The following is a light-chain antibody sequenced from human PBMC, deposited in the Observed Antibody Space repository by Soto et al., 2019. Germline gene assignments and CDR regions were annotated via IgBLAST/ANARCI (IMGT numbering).Light chain of an antibody. V-gene: IGKV3D-15*01. CDR1: QSVSSN. Sequence: NLSPSQKDTATLSCRTSQSVSSNLAWYQQKPGQAPRLRIFGASSRATGIPARFSGSGSGTEFNLTISSRQSEDFAVYFCQQYYEWPRHSFGGGTMVDIK. CDR2: GAS. J-gene: IGKJ4*01. CDR3: QQYYEWPRHS.